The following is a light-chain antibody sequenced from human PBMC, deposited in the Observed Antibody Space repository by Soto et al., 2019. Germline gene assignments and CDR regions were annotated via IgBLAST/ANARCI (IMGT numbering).Light chain of an antibody. CDR1: QSVGYH. CDR2: DAS. CDR3: QQRSNWPPVT. V-gene: IGKV3-11*01. Sequence: EIVLTQSPATLSLSPGERATLSCRASQSVGYHLAWYQQKPDQAPRLLIYDASNRATGIPARFSGSGSGTDFTLAISSLEPEDFAVYYCQQRSNWPPVTFGGGTKVDIK. J-gene: IGKJ4*01.